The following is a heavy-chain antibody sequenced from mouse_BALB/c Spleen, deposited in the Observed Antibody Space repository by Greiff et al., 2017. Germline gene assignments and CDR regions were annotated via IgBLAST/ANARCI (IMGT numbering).Heavy chain of an antibody. Sequence: EVKLEESGGGLVQPGGSMKLSCVASGFTFSNYWMNWVRQSPEKGLEWVAEIRLKSNNYATHYAESVKGRFTISRDDSKSSVYLQMNNLRAEDTGIYYCTHGFDYWGQGTTLTVSS. CDR1: GFTFSNYW. J-gene: IGHJ2*01. D-gene: IGHD1-1*02. CDR2: IRLKSNNYAT. V-gene: IGHV6-6*02. CDR3: THGFDY.